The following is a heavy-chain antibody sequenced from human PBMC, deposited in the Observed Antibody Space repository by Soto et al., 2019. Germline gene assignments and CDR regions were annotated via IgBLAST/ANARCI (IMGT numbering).Heavy chain of an antibody. CDR1: GFTFSDYY. CDR3: ASPEGLGYCSSTSCSVIDY. Sequence: GGSLRLSCAASGFTFSDYYMSWIRQAPGKGLEWVSYISSSGSTIYYADSVKGRFTISRDNAKNSLYLQMNSLRAEDTAVYYCASPEGLGYCSSTSCSVIDYWGQGTLVTVSS. J-gene: IGHJ4*02. V-gene: IGHV3-11*01. D-gene: IGHD2-2*01. CDR2: ISSSGSTI.